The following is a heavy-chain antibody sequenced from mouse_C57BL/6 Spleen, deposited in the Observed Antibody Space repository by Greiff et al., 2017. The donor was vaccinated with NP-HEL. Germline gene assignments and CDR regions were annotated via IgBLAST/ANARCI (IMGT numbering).Heavy chain of an antibody. CDR3: ARYGYDVNYAMDY. CDR2: INPSSGYT. J-gene: IGHJ4*01. D-gene: IGHD2-2*01. CDR1: GYTFTSYT. V-gene: IGHV1-4*01. Sequence: QVQLKESGAELARPGASVKMSCKASGYTFTSYTMHWVKQRPGQGLEWIGYINPSSGYTKYNQKFKDKATLTADKSSSTAYMQLSSLTSEDSAVYYCARYGYDVNYAMDYWGQGTSVTVSS.